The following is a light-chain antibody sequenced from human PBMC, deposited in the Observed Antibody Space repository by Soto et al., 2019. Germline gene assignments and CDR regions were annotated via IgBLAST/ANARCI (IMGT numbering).Light chain of an antibody. CDR2: STS. CDR1: QRFGSSN. V-gene: IGKV3-20*01. J-gene: IGKJ1*01. CDR3: QQYGNSPWT. Sequence: EIVLTQAPGTLSLAPGARGTLSCRASQRFGSSNLAWYQQKPGQAPRLLIYSTSSRATGIPDRCSGSGSGTDFTLTISRLEPEDFAVYYCQQYGNSPWTFGQGTKVEIK.